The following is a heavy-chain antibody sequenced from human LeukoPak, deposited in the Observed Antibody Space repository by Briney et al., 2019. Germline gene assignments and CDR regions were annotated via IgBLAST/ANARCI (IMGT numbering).Heavy chain of an antibody. CDR1: GYTFSTYG. Sequence: ASVKVSFKASGYTFSTYGINWVRQAPGQGLEWMGWISAYNGHTIYAQMLQGRVTMTTSTSTSTAYMELRSLRSDDTAVYYCARDQRFGIAAVDSWFDPWGQGTLVTVSS. J-gene: IGHJ5*02. V-gene: IGHV1-18*01. D-gene: IGHD6-13*01. CDR2: ISAYNGHT. CDR3: ARDQRFGIAAVDSWFDP.